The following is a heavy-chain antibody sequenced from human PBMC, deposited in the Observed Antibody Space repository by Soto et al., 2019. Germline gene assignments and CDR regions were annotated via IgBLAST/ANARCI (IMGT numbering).Heavy chain of an antibody. D-gene: IGHD2-15*01. CDR3: AKEQGWPPYYYYYGMDV. CDR2: ISYDGSNK. V-gene: IGHV3-30*18. CDR1: GFTFSSYG. J-gene: IGHJ6*02. Sequence: GGSLRLSCAASGFTFSSYGMHWVRQAPGKGLEWVAVISYDGSNKYYADSVKGRFTISRDNSKNTLYLQMNSLRAEDTAVYYCAKEQGWPPYYYYYGMDVWGQGTTVTVSS.